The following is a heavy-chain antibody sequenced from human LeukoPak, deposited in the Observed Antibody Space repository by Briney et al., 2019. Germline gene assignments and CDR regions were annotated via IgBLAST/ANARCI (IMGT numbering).Heavy chain of an antibody. Sequence: PGGSLRLSCAASGFTFSSYAMHWVRQAPGKGLEWVAVIWYDGSNKYYADSVKGRFTISRDNSKNTLYLQMNSLRAEDTAVYYCARAHRDYGDYGYWGQGTLVTVSS. J-gene: IGHJ4*02. CDR3: ARAHRDYGDYGY. CDR1: GFTFSSYA. CDR2: IWYDGSNK. D-gene: IGHD4-17*01. V-gene: IGHV3-33*08.